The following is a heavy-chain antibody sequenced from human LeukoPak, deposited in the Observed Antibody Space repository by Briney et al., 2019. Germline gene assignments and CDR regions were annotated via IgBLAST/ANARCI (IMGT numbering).Heavy chain of an antibody. Sequence: SETLSLTCAVYGGSFSGYYWSWIRQPPGKGLEWIGEINHSGSTNYNPSLKSRVTISVDTSKNQFSLKLSSVTAADTAVYYCARLGSENFDYWGQGTLVTVSS. J-gene: IGHJ4*02. CDR2: INHSGST. V-gene: IGHV4-34*01. CDR1: GGSFSGYY. CDR3: ARLGSENFDY.